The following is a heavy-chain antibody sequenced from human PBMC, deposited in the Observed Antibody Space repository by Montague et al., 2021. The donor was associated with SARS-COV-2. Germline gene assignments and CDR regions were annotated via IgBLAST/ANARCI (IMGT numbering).Heavy chain of an antibody. Sequence: SETLSLTCTVSGGSLSSYYWSWIRQPPGKGLEWIGYIYYSGSTNYNPSLKSRVTISVDTSKNQFSLNLSSVTAADTAVYYCARHVYWCVSHFDHWGQGALVTVSS. CDR3: ARHVYWCVSHFDH. D-gene: IGHD2-8*02. CDR2: IYYSGST. J-gene: IGHJ5*02. V-gene: IGHV4-59*08. CDR1: GGSLSSYY.